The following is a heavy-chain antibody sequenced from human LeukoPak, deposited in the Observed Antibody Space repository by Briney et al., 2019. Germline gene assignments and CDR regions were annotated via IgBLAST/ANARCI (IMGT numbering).Heavy chain of an antibody. Sequence: PSQTLSLTCTVSDGSISSGSYYWNWIRQPAGKGLEWIGRIYTSGSTNYNPSLKSRVTISVDTSKNQFSLRLNSVTAADTAVYYCARSPMYYYDSSGYYVFGGQGTLVTVSS. CDR1: DGSISSGSYY. V-gene: IGHV4-61*02. J-gene: IGHJ4*02. D-gene: IGHD3-22*01. CDR2: IYTSGST. CDR3: ARSPMYYYDSSGYYVF.